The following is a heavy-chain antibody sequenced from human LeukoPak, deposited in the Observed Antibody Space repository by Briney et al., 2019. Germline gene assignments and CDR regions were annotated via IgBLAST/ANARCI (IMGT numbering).Heavy chain of an antibody. V-gene: IGHV1-46*01. Sequence: ASVKVSCKASGYSFTSYYIHWVRQAPGQGLEWMGMINPSGGSTIYAQKFQGRVTITADESTSTAYMELSSLRSEDTAVYYCARTVVYSTSSPYYYGMDVWGQGPTVTVSS. CDR3: ARTVVYSTSSPYYYGMDV. CDR1: GYSFTSYY. CDR2: INPSGGST. D-gene: IGHD6-6*01. J-gene: IGHJ6*02.